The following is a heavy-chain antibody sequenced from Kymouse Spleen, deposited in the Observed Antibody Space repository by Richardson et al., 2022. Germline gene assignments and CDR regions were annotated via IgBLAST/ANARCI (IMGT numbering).Heavy chain of an antibody. D-gene: IGHD6-6*01. J-gene: IGHJ5*02. V-gene: IGHV4-39*01. CDR1: GGSISSSSYY. CDR3: AGWSSSSLGFDP. CDR2: IYYSGST. Sequence: QLQLQESGPGLVKPSETLSLTCTVSGGSISSSSYYWGWIRQPPGKGLEWIGSIYYSGSTYYNPSLKSRVTISVDTSKNQFSLKLSSVTAADTAVYYCAGWSSSSLGFDPWGQGTLVTVSS.